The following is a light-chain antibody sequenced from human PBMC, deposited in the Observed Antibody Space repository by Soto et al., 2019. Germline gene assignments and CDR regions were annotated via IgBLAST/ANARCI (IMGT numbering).Light chain of an antibody. CDR1: QDISNY. Sequence: DIQMPQSPSSLSASVGARVTITCQASQDISNYLNWYQQKPGKAPKLLIYDASNLETGVPSRFSGSGSGTDFTFTISSLQPEDIATYYCQQYDNLPPLTFGGGTKVEIK. V-gene: IGKV1-33*01. CDR3: QQYDNLPPLT. CDR2: DAS. J-gene: IGKJ4*01.